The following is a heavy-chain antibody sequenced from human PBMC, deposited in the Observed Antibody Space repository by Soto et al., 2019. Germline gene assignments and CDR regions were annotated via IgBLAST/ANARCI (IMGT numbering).Heavy chain of an antibody. J-gene: IGHJ4*02. D-gene: IGHD6-19*01. CDR1: GYTFTSYG. V-gene: IGHV1-18*01. CDR2: ISAYNGNT. CDR3: ARRIAVAGTSEDYFDY. Sequence: ASVKVSCKASGYTFTSYGISWVRQAPGQGLEWMGWISAYNGNTNYAQKLQGRVTMTTDTSTSTAYMELRSLRSDDTAVYYCARRIAVAGTSEDYFDYWDQGTLVTVSS.